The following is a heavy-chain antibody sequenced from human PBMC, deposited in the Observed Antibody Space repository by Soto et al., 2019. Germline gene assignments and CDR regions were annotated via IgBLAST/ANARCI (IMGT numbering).Heavy chain of an antibody. CDR1: GGSISTYY. V-gene: IGHV4-59*01. CDR2: ISYSGST. Sequence: SETLSLTCTVSGGSISTYYWTWIRQPPGKGLEWIGYISYSGSTNYNPSLKSRLTISLNTSKKHFSLKLSSVTAADTAVYYCARGTRATQYYYYFYGMDVWGQGTTVTVSS. J-gene: IGHJ6*02. CDR3: ARGTRATQYYYYFYGMDV.